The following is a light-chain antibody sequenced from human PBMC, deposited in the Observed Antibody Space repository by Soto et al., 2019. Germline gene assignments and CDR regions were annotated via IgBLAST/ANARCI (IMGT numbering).Light chain of an antibody. CDR3: QQLFDSPIT. Sequence: EIVLTQSPGTLSLSPGEIATLSCRASQSLSRNYIAWYQHRPGQAPRLLIYGASSRATGIPDRFSGIGSGAVFTLTIAGLEPEDFATYYCQQLFDSPITFGQGTRLEIK. J-gene: IGKJ5*01. V-gene: IGKV3-20*01. CDR2: GAS. CDR1: QSLSRNY.